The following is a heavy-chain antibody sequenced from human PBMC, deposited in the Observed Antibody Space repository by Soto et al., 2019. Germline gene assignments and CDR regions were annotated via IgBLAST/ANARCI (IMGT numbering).Heavy chain of an antibody. CDR3: AMNRFVVVAATIGRDYYYYGMAV. CDR2: IYPGDSDT. J-gene: IGHJ6*02. Sequence: PGESPKLSCKGSWYKFTRYCIIRVRQMPGKRLEWMRIIYPGDSDTRYSPSFQGQVTIAADKSISTAYLQWSSLKASDTAMYYCAMNRFVVVAATIGRDYYYYGMAVWGQGTTVTV. V-gene: IGHV5-51*01. D-gene: IGHD2-15*01. CDR1: WYKFTRYC.